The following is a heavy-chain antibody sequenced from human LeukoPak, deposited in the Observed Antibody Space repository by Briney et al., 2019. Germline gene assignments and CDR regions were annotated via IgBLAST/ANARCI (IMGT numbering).Heavy chain of an antibody. J-gene: IGHJ4*02. Sequence: GRSLRLSCAASGFTFDDYAMHWVRQAPGKGLEWVSGISWNSGSIGYADSVKGRFTISRDNAKNSLYLQMNSLRAEDTALYYCAKGGEMGPYDILTGYEYYFDYWGQGTLVTVSS. D-gene: IGHD3-9*01. CDR2: ISWNSGSI. CDR1: GFTFDDYA. V-gene: IGHV3-9*01. CDR3: AKGGEMGPYDILTGYEYYFDY.